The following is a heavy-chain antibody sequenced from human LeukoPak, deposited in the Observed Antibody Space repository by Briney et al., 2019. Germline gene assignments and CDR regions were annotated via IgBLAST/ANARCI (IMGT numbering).Heavy chain of an antibody. Sequence: PSETLSLTCTVSGGSISSYYWSWIRQPPGKELEYIGHMYYSGSTNQNPSLKSRVTMSVDTSKNQFSLKLSSVTAADTAVYYCATSPIRGYYFDYWGQGTLVTVSS. V-gene: IGHV4-59*01. CDR3: ATSPIRGYYFDY. CDR2: MYYSGST. D-gene: IGHD4-23*01. CDR1: GGSISSYY. J-gene: IGHJ4*02.